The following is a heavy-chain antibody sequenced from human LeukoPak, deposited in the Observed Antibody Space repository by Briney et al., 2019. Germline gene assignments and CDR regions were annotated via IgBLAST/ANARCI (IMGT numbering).Heavy chain of an antibody. CDR3: ARGDQDIVVVVAATVFDY. CDR1: GFTFSSYS. CDR2: ISSSSSYI. Sequence: GGSLRLSCAASGFTFSSYSMNWVRQAPGKGLEWVSSISSSSSYIYYADSVKGRFTISRDNAMNSLFLQMNSLRAEETAVYYCARGDQDIVVVVAATVFDYWGQGTLVTVSS. V-gene: IGHV3-21*01. D-gene: IGHD2-15*01. J-gene: IGHJ4*02.